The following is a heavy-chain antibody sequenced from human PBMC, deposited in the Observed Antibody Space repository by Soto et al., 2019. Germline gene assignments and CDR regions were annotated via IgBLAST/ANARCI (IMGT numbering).Heavy chain of an antibody. J-gene: IGHJ5*02. V-gene: IGHV6-1*01. CDR3: AKGDNLGPKTGYAFDP. CDR1: SVSSNTAS. Sequence: SVSSNTASWNWIRQSPSRGLEWLGRTHFRSKLYNDYAVSVKSRIIINPDTSNNQFSLQLNSVTPEDTAVYFCAKGDNLGPKTGYAFDPWGQGIMVTVSS. D-gene: IGHD5-12*01. CDR2: THFRSKLYN.